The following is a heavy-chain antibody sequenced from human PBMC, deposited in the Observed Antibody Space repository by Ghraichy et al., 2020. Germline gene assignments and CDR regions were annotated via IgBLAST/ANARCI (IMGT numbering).Heavy chain of an antibody. J-gene: IGHJ6*02. V-gene: IGHV1-18*01. D-gene: IGHD5-12*01. CDR2: ISAYNGNT. CDR1: GYTFTSYG. Sequence: ASVKVSCKASGYTFTSYGISWVRQAPGQGLEWMGWISAYNGNTNYAQKLQGRVTMTTDTSTSTAYMELRSLRSDDTAVYYCAREGEYSGYDLVPHYYYYGMDVWGQGTTVTISS. CDR3: AREGEYSGYDLVPHYYYYGMDV.